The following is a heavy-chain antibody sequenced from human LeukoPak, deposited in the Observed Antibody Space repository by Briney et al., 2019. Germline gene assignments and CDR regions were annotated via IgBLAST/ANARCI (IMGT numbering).Heavy chain of an antibody. D-gene: IGHD6-6*01. J-gene: IGHJ5*02. Sequence: GESLKISCKGSGYSFTSYWIGWVRQMPGKGLEWMGIIYPGDSDTRYSPSLQGQVTISADKSISTAYLQWSSLKASDTAMYYCARMGRLAYSSSSARVGNWFDPWGQGTLVTVSS. CDR3: ARMGRLAYSSSSARVGNWFDP. V-gene: IGHV5-51*01. CDR2: IYPGDSDT. CDR1: GYSFTSYW.